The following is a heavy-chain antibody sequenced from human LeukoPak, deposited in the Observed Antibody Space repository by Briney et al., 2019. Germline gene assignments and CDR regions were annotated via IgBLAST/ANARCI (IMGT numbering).Heavy chain of an antibody. V-gene: IGHV3-23*01. Sequence: GGSLRLSCAASGFTFSTYSMSWVRQAPGKGLEWVSNIDSGGRTYFADSVKGRFTISRDDSRNTLYLQMSSLRGEDTAVYYCAKTVVSAGWNYFDYWGQGTLVTVSS. CDR3: AKTVVSAGWNYFDY. CDR2: IDSGGRT. CDR1: GFTFSTYS. J-gene: IGHJ4*02. D-gene: IGHD3-9*01.